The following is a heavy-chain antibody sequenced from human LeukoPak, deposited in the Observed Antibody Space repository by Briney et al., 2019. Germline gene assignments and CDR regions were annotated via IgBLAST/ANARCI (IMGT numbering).Heavy chain of an antibody. CDR3: AKGTYSDFWSGNVLDY. Sequence: GASVKVSCKVSGYTLTELSMHWVRQAPGQGLEWMGIINPSGGSTSYAQKFQGRVTMTRDTSTSTVYMELSRLRSDDTAVYYCAKGTYSDFWSGNVLDYWGQGTLVTVSP. CDR1: GYTLTELS. J-gene: IGHJ4*02. D-gene: IGHD3-3*01. CDR2: INPSGGST. V-gene: IGHV1-46*01.